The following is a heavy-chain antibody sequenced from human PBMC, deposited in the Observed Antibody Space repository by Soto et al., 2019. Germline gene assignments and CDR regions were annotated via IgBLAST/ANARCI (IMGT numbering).Heavy chain of an antibody. CDR3: ARDRQQQLVHYYYYGMDV. CDR1: GFTFSSYA. J-gene: IGHJ6*02. Sequence: GGSLRLSCAASGFTFSSYAMHWVRQAPGKXLEWVAVISYDGSNKYYADSVKGRFTISRDNSKNTLYLQMNSLRAEDTAVYYCARDRQQQLVHYYYYGMDVWGQGTTVTVSS. CDR2: ISYDGSNK. V-gene: IGHV3-30-3*01. D-gene: IGHD6-13*01.